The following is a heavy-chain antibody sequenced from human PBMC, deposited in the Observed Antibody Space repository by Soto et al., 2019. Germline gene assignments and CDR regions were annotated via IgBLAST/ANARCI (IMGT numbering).Heavy chain of an antibody. D-gene: IGHD3-10*01. V-gene: IGHV3-33*01. CDR1: GFTFSSYG. CDR2: IWYDGSNK. J-gene: IGHJ6*02. CDR3: ARAHYGYGYYYGMDV. Sequence: QVQLVESGVGVVQPGRSLRLSCAASGFTFSSYGMHWVREAPGKGLEWVAVIWYDGSNKYYADSVKGRFTISRDNSKNTLYLQMNSLRAEDTAVYYCARAHYGYGYYYGMDVWGQGTTVTVSS.